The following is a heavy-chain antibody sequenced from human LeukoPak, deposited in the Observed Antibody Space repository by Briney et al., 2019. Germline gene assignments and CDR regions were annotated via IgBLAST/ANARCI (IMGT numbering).Heavy chain of an antibody. CDR2: IYTSGSTSGST. D-gene: IGHD6-13*01. CDR1: GGSISSGTYY. V-gene: IGHV4-61*02. CDR3: ARDAPGIAAAGVY. Sequence: SETLSLTCIVSGGSISSGTYYWNWIRQPAGKGLEWIGRIYTSGSTSGSTSCNPSLKSRVTISVDMSKNQFSLSLSSVTAADTAVYYCARDAPGIAAAGVYWGQGTLVTVSS. J-gene: IGHJ4*02.